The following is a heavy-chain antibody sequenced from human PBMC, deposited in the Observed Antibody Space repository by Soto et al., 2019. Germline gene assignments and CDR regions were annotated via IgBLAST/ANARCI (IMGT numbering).Heavy chain of an antibody. D-gene: IGHD2-15*01. Sequence: SETLSLTCTVSGDSISSSSYYWGWIRQPPGKGLEWIGDIYYSGTTHYNPSLKSRVTISIDTSKNQFSLHLLSVTAADTAVYYCASLKGGLSNPTYTLFDPWGKRTPVAVSS. J-gene: IGHJ5*02. CDR3: ASLKGGLSNPTYTLFDP. V-gene: IGHV4-39*01. CDR1: GDSISSSSYY. CDR2: IYYSGTT.